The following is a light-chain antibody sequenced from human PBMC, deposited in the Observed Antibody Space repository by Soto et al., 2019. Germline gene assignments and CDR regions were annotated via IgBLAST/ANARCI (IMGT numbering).Light chain of an antibody. J-gene: IGKJ1*01. CDR2: DAS. CDR3: QQYGSSGT. CDR1: ETVATN. V-gene: IGKV3-20*01. Sequence: MTQSPATLSVTPGERATLSCRASETVATNLAWYQQKPGQAPRLLIYDASNRATGIPARFSGSGSGTDFTLTISRLEPEDFAVYYCQQYGSSGTFGQGTKVDI.